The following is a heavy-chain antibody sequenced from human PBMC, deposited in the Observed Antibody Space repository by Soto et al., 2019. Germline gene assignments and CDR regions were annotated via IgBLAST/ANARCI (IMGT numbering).Heavy chain of an antibody. J-gene: IGHJ4*02. V-gene: IGHV4-39*01. CDR3: ARLTYSHGYYFDY. CDR2: WYYSGST. Sequence: SETLSLTCTVSGGSISSSDYYWGWIRQPPGKGLEWIGSWYYSGSTYYNPSLKSRVTISADTSKNQFSLKVTSVTATDTAVYYCARLTYSHGYYFDYWGQGTLVTVSS. D-gene: IGHD5-18*01. CDR1: GGSISSSDYY.